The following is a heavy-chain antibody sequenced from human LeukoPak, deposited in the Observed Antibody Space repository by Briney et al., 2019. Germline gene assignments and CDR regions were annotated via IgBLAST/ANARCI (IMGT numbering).Heavy chain of an antibody. CDR1: GYTLTELS. V-gene: IGHV1-24*01. J-gene: IGHJ3*02. Sequence: GASVKVSCKVSGYTLTELSMHWVRQAPGKGLEWMGGFDPEDGETIYAQKFQGRVTMTEDTSTDTAYMELSSLRSEDTAVYYCATDWARGELLPLYYAFDIWGQGTMVTVSS. D-gene: IGHD1-26*01. CDR2: FDPEDGET. CDR3: ATDWARGELLPLYYAFDI.